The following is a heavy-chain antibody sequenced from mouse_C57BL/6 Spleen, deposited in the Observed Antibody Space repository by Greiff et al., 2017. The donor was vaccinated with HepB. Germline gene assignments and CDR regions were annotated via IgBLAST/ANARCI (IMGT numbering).Heavy chain of an antibody. V-gene: IGHV1-50*01. Sequence: VQLQQPGAELVKPGASVKLSCKASGYTFTSYWMQWVKQRPGQGLEWIGEIDPSDSYTNYNQKFKGKATLTVDTSSSTAYMQLSSLTSEDSAVYYCARKTAQATNYAMDYWGQGTSVTVSS. D-gene: IGHD3-2*02. CDR3: ARKTAQATNYAMDY. CDR1: GYTFTSYW. CDR2: IDPSDSYT. J-gene: IGHJ4*01.